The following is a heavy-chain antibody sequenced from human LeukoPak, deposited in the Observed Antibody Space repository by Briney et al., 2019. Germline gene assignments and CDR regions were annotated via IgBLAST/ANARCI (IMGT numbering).Heavy chain of an antibody. Sequence: GGSLRLSCAASGITFSSYSMNWVRQAPGKGLEWVALISYDGSNIYYADSVKGRFTISRDNSKNTLYLQMNSLRAEDTAVYYCARDADGVVDYWGQGTLVTVSS. CDR2: ISYDGSNI. D-gene: IGHD3-10*01. J-gene: IGHJ4*02. V-gene: IGHV3-30*03. CDR1: GITFSSYS. CDR3: ARDADGVVDY.